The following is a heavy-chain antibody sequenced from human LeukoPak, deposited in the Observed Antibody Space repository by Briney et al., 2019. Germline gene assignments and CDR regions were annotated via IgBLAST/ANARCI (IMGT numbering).Heavy chain of an antibody. D-gene: IGHD3-10*01. V-gene: IGHV1-69*13. CDR3: ARELSYYYGSGSYYYFDY. J-gene: IGHJ4*02. Sequence: ASVKVSCKASGGTFSSYAISWVRQAPGQGLEWMGGIIPIFGTANYAQKFQGRVTITADESTSTAYMELSSLRSEDTAVYYRARELSYYYGSGSYYYFDYWGQGTLVTVSS. CDR1: GGTFSSYA. CDR2: IIPIFGTA.